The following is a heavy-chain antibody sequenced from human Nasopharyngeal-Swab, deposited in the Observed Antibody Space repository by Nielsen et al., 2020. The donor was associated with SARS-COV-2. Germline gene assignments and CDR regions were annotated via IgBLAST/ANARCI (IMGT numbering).Heavy chain of an antibody. V-gene: IGHV7-4-1*02. Sequence: ASVKVSCKASGYSFTRYAMNWVRQALGQGLEWMGWINTTTGNPRYAQGFTGRFVFSLDTSVSTAYLQISSLKAEDTAVYYCATYGDMIVVVDDAFDIWGQGTMVTVSS. CDR1: GYSFTRYA. CDR3: ATYGDMIVVVDDAFDI. D-gene: IGHD3-22*01. CDR2: INTTTGNP. J-gene: IGHJ3*02.